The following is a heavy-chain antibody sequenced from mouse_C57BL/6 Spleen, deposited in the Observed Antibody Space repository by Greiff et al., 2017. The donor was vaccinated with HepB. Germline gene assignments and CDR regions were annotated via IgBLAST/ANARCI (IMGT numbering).Heavy chain of an antibody. D-gene: IGHD2-4*01. Sequence: EVQLQESGPELVKPGASVKMSCKASGYTFTDYNMHWVKQSHGKSLEWIGYINPNNGGTSYNQKFKGKATLTVNKSSSTAYMELRSLTSEDSAVYYCAREGVFYDYDYAMDYWGQGTSVTVSS. CDR3: AREGVFYDYDYAMDY. J-gene: IGHJ4*01. CDR2: INPNNGGT. V-gene: IGHV1-22*01. CDR1: GYTFTDYN.